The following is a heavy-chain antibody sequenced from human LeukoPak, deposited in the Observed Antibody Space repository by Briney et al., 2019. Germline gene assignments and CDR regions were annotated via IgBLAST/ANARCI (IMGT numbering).Heavy chain of an antibody. D-gene: IGHD3-10*01. CDR2: IKSKTDGGST. CDR1: GLTFSSAW. Sequence: PGGSLRLSCAASGLTFSSAWLNWVRQAPGKGLEWVGRIKSKTDGGSTDYAAPVKGRFSISRDDSKNTLYLQMNSLKTEDTAVYYCIGSFGELTFFDYWGQGTLVTVSS. J-gene: IGHJ4*02. CDR3: IGSFGELTFFDY. V-gene: IGHV3-15*01.